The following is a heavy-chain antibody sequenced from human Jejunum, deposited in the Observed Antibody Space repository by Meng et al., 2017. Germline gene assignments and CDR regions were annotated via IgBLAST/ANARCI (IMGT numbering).Heavy chain of an antibody. CDR1: GFTFSNYW. V-gene: IGHV3-7*01. Sequence: GESLKISCAASGFTFSNYWMSWVRQAPGKGLEWVAHIKEDGSEKFYVDSVKGRFTTSRDNAKSSLYLQMSSLRAEDTAVYYCARSTHSSASEWGQGTLVTSPQ. CDR2: IKEDGSEK. D-gene: IGHD6-19*01. J-gene: IGHJ4*02. CDR3: ARSTHSSASE.